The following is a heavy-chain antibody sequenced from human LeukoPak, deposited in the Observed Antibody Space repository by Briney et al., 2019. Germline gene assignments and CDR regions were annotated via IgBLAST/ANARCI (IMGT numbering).Heavy chain of an antibody. D-gene: IGHD2-8*01. CDR2: IKQDGSEK. J-gene: IGHJ4*02. CDR3: ARGRTGGGTNPDY. Sequence: QSGGSLRLSCAASGFTVSSNYMSWVRQAPGKGLEWVANIKQDGSEKYYVDSVEGRFTISRDNAKNSLNLQMNSLRADDTAVYYCARGRTGGGTNPDYWGQGTLVTVSS. V-gene: IGHV3-7*01. CDR1: GFTVSSNY.